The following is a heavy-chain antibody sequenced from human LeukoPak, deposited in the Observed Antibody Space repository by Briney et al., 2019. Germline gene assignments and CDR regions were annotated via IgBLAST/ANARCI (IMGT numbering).Heavy chain of an antibody. V-gene: IGHV3-23*01. CDR2: ISGSGGST. CDR3: AKVGVHYYDSSGYYGY. J-gene: IGHJ4*02. CDR1: GFTFSSYA. D-gene: IGHD3-22*01. Sequence: PGGSLRLSCAASGFTFSSYAMSWVRQAPGKGLEWVSAISGSGGSTYYADSVKGRFTISRDNSKNTLYLQMNSLRAEDTAVYYCAKVGVHYYDSSGYYGYWGQGTLVTVSS.